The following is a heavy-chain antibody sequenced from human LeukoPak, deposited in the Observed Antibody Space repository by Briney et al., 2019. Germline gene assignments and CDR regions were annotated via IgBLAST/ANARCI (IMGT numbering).Heavy chain of an antibody. Sequence: GGSLRLSXAASGFTFHDYAMHWVRQAPGKGLEWVGRIKSKTDGGTTDYAAPVKGRFTISRDDSKNTLYLQMNSVKTEDTAVYYCTTSDYVWGSYRYYYYMDVWGEGTTVTVSS. J-gene: IGHJ6*03. V-gene: IGHV3-15*01. CDR3: TTSDYVWGSYRYYYYMDV. CDR1: GFTFHDYA. CDR2: IKSKTDGGTT. D-gene: IGHD3-16*02.